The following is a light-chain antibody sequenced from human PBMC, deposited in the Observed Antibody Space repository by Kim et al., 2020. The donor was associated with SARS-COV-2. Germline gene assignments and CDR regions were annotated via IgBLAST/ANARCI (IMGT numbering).Light chain of an antibody. CDR2: SIS. V-gene: IGKV3-20*01. J-gene: IGKJ2*01. CDR1: QSVCSHC. Sequence: SQGERATLACRTRQSVCSHCLAWYQQKPGQAPRLLIYSISNRATGIPDRFSGSGSGTDFTLTISRLEPEDFAVYYCQQYGIAPPYTFGQGTKLEI. CDR3: QQYGIAPPYT.